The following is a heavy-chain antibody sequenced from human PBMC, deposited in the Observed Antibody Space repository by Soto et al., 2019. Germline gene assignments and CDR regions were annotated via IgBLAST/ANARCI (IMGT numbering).Heavy chain of an antibody. V-gene: IGHV3-53*01. J-gene: IGHJ6*02. CDR3: ARGGEYSSSFKYYYGMDV. CDR1: GFTVSSNY. Sequence: GGSLRLSCAASGFTVSSNYMRWVRQAPGKGLEWVSVIYSGGSTYYADSVKGRFTISRDNSKNTLYLQMNSLRAEDTAVYYCARGGEYSSSFKYYYGMDVWCRGTTVTVSS. D-gene: IGHD6-6*01. CDR2: IYSGGST.